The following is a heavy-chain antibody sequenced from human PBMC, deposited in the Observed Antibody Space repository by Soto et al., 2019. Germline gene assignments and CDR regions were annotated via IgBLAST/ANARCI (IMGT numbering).Heavy chain of an antibody. V-gene: IGHV1-3*01. D-gene: IGHD2-2*01. J-gene: IGHJ6*02. CDR2: INAGNGNT. Sequence: QVQLVQSGAEVKKPGASVKVSCKASGYTFTSYAMHWVRQAPGQRLEWMGWINAGNGNTKYSQKFQGRVTITRDTSASTAYMELSSLRSEDTAVYYCASLARYCSSTSCYADYYYYGMDVWGQGTTVTVSS. CDR1: GYTFTSYA. CDR3: ASLARYCSSTSCYADYYYYGMDV.